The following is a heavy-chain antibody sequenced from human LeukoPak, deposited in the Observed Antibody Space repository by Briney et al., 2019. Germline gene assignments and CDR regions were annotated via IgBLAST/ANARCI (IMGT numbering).Heavy chain of an antibody. CDR3: ARASGDYGFDY. CDR1: GFTFSSYS. Sequence: LRLSCVASGFTFSSYSMSWIRQPPGKGLEWIGYIYHSGSTYYNPSLKSRITISVDRSKNQFSLKLSSVTAADTAVYYCARASGDYGFDYWGQGTLVTVSS. CDR2: IYHSGST. D-gene: IGHD4-17*01. J-gene: IGHJ4*02. V-gene: IGHV4-30-2*01.